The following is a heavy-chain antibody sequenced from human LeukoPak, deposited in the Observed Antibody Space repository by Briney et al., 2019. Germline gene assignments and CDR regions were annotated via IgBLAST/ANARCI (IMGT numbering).Heavy chain of an antibody. Sequence: GGSLRLSCAASGFTFSSYEMNWARQAPGKGLEWVAFIRYDGSNKYYADSVKGRFTISRDNSKNTLYLQMNSLRAEDTAVYYCAKLLGDYYDSSGQPPAGAFDIWGQGTMVTVSS. D-gene: IGHD3-22*01. J-gene: IGHJ3*02. CDR3: AKLLGDYYDSSGQPPAGAFDI. CDR2: IRYDGSNK. CDR1: GFTFSSYE. V-gene: IGHV3-30*02.